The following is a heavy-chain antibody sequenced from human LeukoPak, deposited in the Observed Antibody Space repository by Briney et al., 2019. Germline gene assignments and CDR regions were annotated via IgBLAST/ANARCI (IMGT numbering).Heavy chain of an antibody. D-gene: IGHD6-13*01. CDR2: ISSSSSTI. J-gene: IGHJ4*02. Sequence: PGGSLRLSCAASGFTFSSYAMHWVRQAPGKGLEWVSYISSSSSTIYYADSVKGRFTISRDNSKNTLYLQMNRLRPEDTAVYYCARAGPSSSWHQFDYWGQGTLVTVSS. CDR3: ARAGPSSSWHQFDY. CDR1: GFTFSSYA. V-gene: IGHV3-48*01.